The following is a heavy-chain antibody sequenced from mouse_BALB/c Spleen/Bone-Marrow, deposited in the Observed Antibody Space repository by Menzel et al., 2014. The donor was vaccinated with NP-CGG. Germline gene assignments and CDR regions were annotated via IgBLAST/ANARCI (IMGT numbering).Heavy chain of an antibody. D-gene: IGHD1-2*01. CDR2: INSNGGRT. CDR1: GFTFSSYG. V-gene: IGHV5-6-3*01. CDR3: ARDSLLRSLYAMDY. J-gene: IGHJ4*01. Sequence: EVQRVESGGGLVQPGGSLKLSCAASGFTFSSYGMSWVRQTPDKRLELVATINSNGGRTYYPDSVKGRFTISRDNAKNTRYLQMSILKSEDTAMYYCARDSLLRSLYAMDYWGQGTSVTVSS.